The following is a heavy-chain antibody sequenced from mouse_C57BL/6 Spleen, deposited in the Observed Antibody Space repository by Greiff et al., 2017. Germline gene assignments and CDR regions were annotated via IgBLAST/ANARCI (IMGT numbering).Heavy chain of an antibody. CDR3: ARGGDEYYFDY. CDR2: INPNNGGT. D-gene: IGHD3-3*01. J-gene: IGHJ2*01. Sequence: EVQLQQSGPELVKPGASVKISCKASGYTFTDYYMNWVKQSHGKSLEWIGDINPNNGGTSYNQKFKGNATLTVDKSSSTAYMELRSLTSEDSAVYYCARGGDEYYFDYWGQGTTLTVSS. CDR1: GYTFTDYY. V-gene: IGHV1-26*01.